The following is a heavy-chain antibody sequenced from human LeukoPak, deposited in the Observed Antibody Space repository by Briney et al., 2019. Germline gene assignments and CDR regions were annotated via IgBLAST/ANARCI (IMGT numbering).Heavy chain of an antibody. Sequence: SETLSLTCAVYGGSFSGYYWSWIRQPPGKGLEWIGSIYYSGSTYYNPSLKSRVTISVDTSKNQFSLKLSSVTAADTAVYYCARHAFVVVPAAMHWFDPWGQGTLVTVSS. CDR2: IYYSGST. V-gene: IGHV4-34*01. D-gene: IGHD2-2*01. CDR1: GGSFSGYY. J-gene: IGHJ5*02. CDR3: ARHAFVVVPAAMHWFDP.